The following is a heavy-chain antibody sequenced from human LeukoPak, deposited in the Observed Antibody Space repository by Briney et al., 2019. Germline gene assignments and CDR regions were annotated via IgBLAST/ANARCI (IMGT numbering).Heavy chain of an antibody. CDR2: ICSSGNS. V-gene: IGHV4-39*02. CDR3: ARRGIWDLQIGNWFDP. J-gene: IGHJ5*02. Sequence: MSSETLFLTCSISGDSVTTNSYWWAWIRQSPGKGLEWIGSICSSGNSYYNPSLKSRATISPDTSKNHYSLSLTSVTAADTAVYYCARRGIWDLQIGNWFDPWGQGILVTVSS. D-gene: IGHD3-16*01. CDR1: GDSVTTNSYW.